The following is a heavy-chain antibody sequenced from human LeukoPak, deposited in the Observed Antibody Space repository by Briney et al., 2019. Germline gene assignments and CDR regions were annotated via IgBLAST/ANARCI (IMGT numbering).Heavy chain of an antibody. J-gene: IGHJ4*02. V-gene: IGHV4-39*01. CDR3: ARVKAARHHPLDY. CDR2: IYYSGST. Sequence: SETLSLTCTVSGGSISSSSYYWGWIRQPPGKGLEWIGSIYYSGSTYYNPSLKSRVTISVDTSKNQFSLKLSSVTAADTAVYYCARVKAARHHPLDYWGQGTLVTVSS. D-gene: IGHD6-6*01. CDR1: GGSISSSSYY.